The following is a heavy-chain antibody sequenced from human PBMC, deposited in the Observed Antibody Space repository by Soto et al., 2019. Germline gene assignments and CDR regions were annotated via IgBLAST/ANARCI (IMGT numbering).Heavy chain of an antibody. V-gene: IGHV4-61*01. CDR1: GGSVSSGSYY. J-gene: IGHJ4*02. D-gene: IGHD6-19*01. CDR3: ARIPIGIAVAGTGV. CDR2: IYYSGST. Sequence: QVQLQESGPGLVKPSETLSLTCTVSGGSVSSGSYYWSWIRQPPGKGLEWIGYIYYSGSTNYNPDLKSRVTKAVDTSQNQFSLKLSSVTAADTAVYYCARIPIGIAVAGTGVWGQGTLVTVSS.